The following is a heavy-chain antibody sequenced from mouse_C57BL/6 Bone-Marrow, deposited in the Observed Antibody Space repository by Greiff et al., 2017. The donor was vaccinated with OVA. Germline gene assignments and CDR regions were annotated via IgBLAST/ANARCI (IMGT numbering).Heavy chain of an antibody. J-gene: IGHJ4*01. CDR3: ARSGVTTVEGDCAMDY. CDR2: IYPGSGRT. CDR1: GYTFTSYW. V-gene: IGHV1-55*01. D-gene: IGHD1-1*01. Sequence: QVQLQQPGAELVKPGASVKMSCKASGYTFTSYWITWVKQRPGQGLEWIGDIYPGSGRTNYNEKFKSKATLTVDTSSSTAYMQLSSLTSEDSAVYYCARSGVTTVEGDCAMDYWGQGTSVTVSA.